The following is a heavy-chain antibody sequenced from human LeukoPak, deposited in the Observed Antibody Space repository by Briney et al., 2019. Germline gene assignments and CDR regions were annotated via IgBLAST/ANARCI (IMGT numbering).Heavy chain of an antibody. J-gene: IGHJ4*02. Sequence: SETLSLTCTVPGGSISSSSYYWGWIRQPPGKRLEWIGSIYYSGSTYYNPSLKSRVTISVDTSKNQFSLKLSSVTAADTAVYYCALYGSGSYYNEYFDYWGQGTLVTVSS. CDR1: GGSISSSSYY. D-gene: IGHD3-10*01. V-gene: IGHV4-39*07. CDR2: IYYSGST. CDR3: ALYGSGSYYNEYFDY.